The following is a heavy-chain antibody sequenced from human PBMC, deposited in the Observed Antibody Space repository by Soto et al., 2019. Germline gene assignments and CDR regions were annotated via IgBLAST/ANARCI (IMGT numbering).Heavy chain of an antibody. CDR2: ISYDGSNK. D-gene: IGHD3-3*01. CDR1: GFTFSSYG. J-gene: IGHJ6*02. Sequence: GGSLRLSCAASGFTFSSYGMHWVRQAPGKGLEWVAVISYDGSNKYYADSVKGRFTISRDNSKNTLYLQMNSLRAEDTAVYYCAKLGQYDFWSGPPEGMDVWGQGTTVTVSS. CDR3: AKLGQYDFWSGPPEGMDV. V-gene: IGHV3-30*18.